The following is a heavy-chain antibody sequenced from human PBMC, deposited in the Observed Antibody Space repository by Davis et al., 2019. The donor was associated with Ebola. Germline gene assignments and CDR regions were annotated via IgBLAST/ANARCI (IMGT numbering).Heavy chain of an antibody. CDR2: IYHSGST. V-gene: IGHV4-4*02. J-gene: IGHJ6*02. CDR3: ARLTGVVIYYYYYGMDV. CDR1: GGSISSSNW. Sequence: PSETLSLTCAVSGGSISSSNWWSWVRQPPGKGLEWIGEIYHSGSTNYNPSLKSRVTISVDKSKNQFSLELSSVTAADTAVYYCARLTGVVIYYYYYGMDVWGQGTTVTVSS. D-gene: IGHD3-3*01.